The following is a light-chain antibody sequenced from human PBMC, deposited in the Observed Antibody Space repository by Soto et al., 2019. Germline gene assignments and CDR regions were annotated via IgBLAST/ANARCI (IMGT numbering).Light chain of an antibody. CDR3: SSYSSTTTL. CDR1: SPDFGV. J-gene: IGLJ2*01. CDR2: EVS. V-gene: IGLV2-14*01. Sequence: QSVLTQPASVSGSPGQSITISCSGISPDFGVSWYQHFPGKAPKLLIFEVSNRPSGVPTRFSGSKSGNMAFLTISGLQSEDEGLYHCSSYSSTTTLFGGGTKVTVL.